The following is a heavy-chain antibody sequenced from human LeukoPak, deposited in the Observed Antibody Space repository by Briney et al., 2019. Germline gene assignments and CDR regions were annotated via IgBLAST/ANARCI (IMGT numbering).Heavy chain of an antibody. CDR2: MNANSGNT. Sequence: ASVKVSCKASGYTFTSYDINWVRQATGQGLEWMGWMNANSGNTGYGQKFQGRVTMTRNTSISTAYMELSSLRSEDTAVYYCARDVEMATIYRYYYYYMDVWGKGTTVTVSS. J-gene: IGHJ6*03. CDR3: ARDVEMATIYRYYYYYMDV. D-gene: IGHD5-24*01. V-gene: IGHV1-8*01. CDR1: GYTFTSYD.